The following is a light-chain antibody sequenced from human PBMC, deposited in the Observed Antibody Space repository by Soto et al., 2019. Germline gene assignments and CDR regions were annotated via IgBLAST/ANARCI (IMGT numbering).Light chain of an antibody. CDR1: SSDVGGYNY. J-gene: IGLJ3*02. CDR3: QSFDRSQTYDNRLSGV. Sequence: QSALTQPASVSGSPGQSITISCTGTSSDVGGYNYVSWYQHHPGKAPKLLIYDVNNRPSGVSDRFSGSKSGNTASLTISGLQTEDEADYYCQSFDRSQTYDNRLSGVFGGGTKLTVL. V-gene: IGLV2-14*01. CDR2: DVN.